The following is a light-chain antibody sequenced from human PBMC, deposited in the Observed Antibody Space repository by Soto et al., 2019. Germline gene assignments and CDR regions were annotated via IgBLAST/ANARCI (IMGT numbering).Light chain of an antibody. CDR1: SSDVGGYNH. CDR2: EVT. CDR3: SSYASSSSYV. V-gene: IGLV2-14*01. J-gene: IGLJ1*01. Sequence: QSALTQPASVSGSPGQSITIPCTVTSSDVGGYNHVSWYQIHPGKAPKLIIYEVTSRPSGVSYRFSGSKSGNSASLTISGLQAEDEADYYCSSYASSSSYVFGGGTKVTVL.